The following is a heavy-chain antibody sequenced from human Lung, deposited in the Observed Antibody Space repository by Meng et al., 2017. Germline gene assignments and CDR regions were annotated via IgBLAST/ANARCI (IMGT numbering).Heavy chain of an antibody. Sequence: QVQLQQLGAGLLKPSETLSLTCVVSGGSFSDYYWSRIRQPPGKGLEWIGEINHSGSTNYNPSLESRATISVDTSQNNLSLKLSSVTAADSAVHYCARGPTTMAHDFDYWGQGTLVTVSS. CDR1: GGSFSDYY. J-gene: IGHJ4*02. V-gene: IGHV4-34*01. CDR2: INHSGST. CDR3: ARGPTTMAHDFDY. D-gene: IGHD4-11*01.